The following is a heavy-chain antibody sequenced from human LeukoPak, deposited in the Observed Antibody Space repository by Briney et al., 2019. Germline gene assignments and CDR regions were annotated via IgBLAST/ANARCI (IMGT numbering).Heavy chain of an antibody. J-gene: IGHJ4*02. V-gene: IGHV4-4*07. CDR1: GDSISRYY. D-gene: IGHD6-25*01. CDR2: IYTGGSR. CDR3: ARGPSKFSSGWHLDS. Sequence: PSETLSLTCSVSGDSISRYYWSWIRQPPGKGLEWIGGIYTGGSRSFNPSLNSRVTLSVDMSKNQFSLKLASVTAADTAVYYCARGPSKFSSGWHLDSWGPGVLVTVSS.